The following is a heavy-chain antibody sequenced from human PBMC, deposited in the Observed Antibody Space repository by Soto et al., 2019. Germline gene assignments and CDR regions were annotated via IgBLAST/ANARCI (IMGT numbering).Heavy chain of an antibody. CDR3: ARVSGYYLPDY. J-gene: IGHJ4*02. CDR2: INAGNGNT. CDR1: GYTFTNYS. Sequence: GASVKASCKASGYTFTNYSIHWVRQAPGQRLEWMGWINAGNGNTKYSQKFQGRVTITRDTSASTAYMELSSLRSEDTAVYYCARVSGYYLPDYWGQGTLVTVSS. V-gene: IGHV1-3*01. D-gene: IGHD5-12*01.